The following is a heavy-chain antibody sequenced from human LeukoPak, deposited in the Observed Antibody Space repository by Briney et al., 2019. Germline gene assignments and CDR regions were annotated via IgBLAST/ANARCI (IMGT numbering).Heavy chain of an antibody. J-gene: IGHJ4*02. CDR3: AKSAVGATLPYFDY. CDR2: ISGSGGST. D-gene: IGHD1-26*01. V-gene: IGHV3-23*01. Sequence: PGGSLRLSCAASGFTFSGYAMSWVREAPGKGLEWVSAISGSGGSTYYADSVKGRFTISRDNSQNTLYLQMNRLSAEDTAVYYCAKSAVGATLPYFDYWGQGTLVTVSS. CDR1: GFTFSGYA.